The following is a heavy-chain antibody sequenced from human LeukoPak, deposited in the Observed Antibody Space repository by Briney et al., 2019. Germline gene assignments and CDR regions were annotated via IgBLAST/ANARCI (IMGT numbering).Heavy chain of an antibody. CDR3: ARVHGSGWPPRVRGYYYMDV. CDR1: GYTFTSYA. D-gene: IGHD6-19*01. V-gene: IGHV1-3*03. J-gene: IGHJ6*03. Sequence: GASVKVSCKASGYTFTSYAMHWVRQAPGQRLEWMGWINAGNGNTKYSQEFQGRVTITRDTSASTAYMELSSLRSEDTAVYYCARVHGSGWPPRVRGYYYMDVWGKGTTVTVSS. CDR2: INAGNGNT.